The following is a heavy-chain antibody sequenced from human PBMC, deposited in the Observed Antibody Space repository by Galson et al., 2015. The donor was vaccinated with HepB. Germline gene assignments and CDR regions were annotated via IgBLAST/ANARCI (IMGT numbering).Heavy chain of an antibody. Sequence: SLRLSCAASGFTFSSYDMSWVRQAPGKGLEWVADIRQGGGGTYYADSVKGRFTISRDNAKNTLYLHVNSLRDEDTAVYYCAKEVVVTDARVYDVYYGIDLWGQGTVVTVSS. CDR1: GFTFSSYD. CDR3: AKEVVVTDARVYDVYYGIDL. V-gene: IGHV3-23*01. J-gene: IGHJ6*02. D-gene: IGHD2-2*01. CDR2: IRQGGGGT.